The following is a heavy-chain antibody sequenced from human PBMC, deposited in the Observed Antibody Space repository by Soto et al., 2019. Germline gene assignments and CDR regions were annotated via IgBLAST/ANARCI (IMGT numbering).Heavy chain of an antibody. V-gene: IGHV4-31*03. CDR1: GGSISSGGYY. J-gene: IGHJ4*02. Sequence: QVQLQESGPGLVKPSQTLSLTCTVSGGSISSGGYYWSWIRQHPGKGLEWIGYIYYSGSTYYNPSLKSRVTISVDTSKNPFSLQLSSVTAADTAVYYYARDSCSSSSFDYWGQGTLVTVSS. CDR2: IYYSGST. D-gene: IGHD6-6*01. CDR3: ARDSCSSSSFDY.